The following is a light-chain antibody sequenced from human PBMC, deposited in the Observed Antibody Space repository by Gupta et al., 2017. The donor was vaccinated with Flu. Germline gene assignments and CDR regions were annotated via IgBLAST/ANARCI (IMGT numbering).Light chain of an antibody. V-gene: IGKV2-30*01. J-gene: IGKJ2*02. CDR3: RKGKHAWT. CDR2: EVS. Sequence: DVVMTQSPLSLPVTLGQPASISCRSSQSLVYSDGNTYLNWFQQRPGQSPRRIIYEVSNRDSGVPDRFSGSGSGTDFTLKSSRGEAEDVGVYYFRKGKHAWTFGQGTMLEIK. CDR1: QSLVYSDGNTY.